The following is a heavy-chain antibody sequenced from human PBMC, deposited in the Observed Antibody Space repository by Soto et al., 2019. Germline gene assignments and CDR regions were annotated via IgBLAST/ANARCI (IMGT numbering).Heavy chain of an antibody. V-gene: IGHV3-21*01. D-gene: IGHD2-15*01. Sequence: GGSLRLSCANSGFTFSSYSMNWVRQAPGMGLEWVSSISSSSRYIYYADSVRGRFTISRDNAKNSLYLQINSLRAEDTAEYYCARGWLVAACSRCTYSYYGMEVLGQGTTAKVCS. CDR3: ARGWLVAACSRCTYSYYGMEV. CDR2: ISSSSRYI. J-gene: IGHJ6*01. CDR1: GFTFSSYS.